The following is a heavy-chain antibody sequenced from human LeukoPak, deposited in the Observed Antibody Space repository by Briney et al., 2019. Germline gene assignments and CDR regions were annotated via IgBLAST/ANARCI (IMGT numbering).Heavy chain of an antibody. V-gene: IGHV3-30-3*01. CDR3: AKDPYYYDSSGYYGVYY. J-gene: IGHJ4*02. CDR2: ISSDGSDK. Sequence: GGSLRLSCAASGFTFSPHAMHWVRQAPGKGLKWVAVISSDGSDKYCADSVQGRFTISRDNSKNTLYPQMNSLRAEDTAVYYCAKDPYYYDSSGYYGVYYWGQGTLVTVSS. CDR1: GFTFSPHA. D-gene: IGHD3-22*01.